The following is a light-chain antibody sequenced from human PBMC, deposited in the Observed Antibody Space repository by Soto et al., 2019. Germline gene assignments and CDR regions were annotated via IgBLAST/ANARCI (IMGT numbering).Light chain of an antibody. V-gene: IGKV3-15*01. CDR3: QQYNNWPPWT. CDR1: QSVSSN. J-gene: IGKJ1*01. Sequence: EIVMTQSPATLSVSPGERATLSCRASQSVSSNLAWYQQKPGQAPRLLIYGASTRATGIPATFSGSGSGTEFTLTISSLQSEDFAVYYCQQYNNWPPWTFGQGTKLDIK. CDR2: GAS.